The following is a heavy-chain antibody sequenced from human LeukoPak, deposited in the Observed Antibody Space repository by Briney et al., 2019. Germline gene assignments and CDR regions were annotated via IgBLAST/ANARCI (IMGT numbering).Heavy chain of an antibody. D-gene: IGHD3-16*01. J-gene: IGHJ3*02. Sequence: GASVKVSCKASGYTFTSYNMHWVRQAPGQGLEWMGIINPSGGSTSSAQKFQGRVTMTRDTSTSTVYMELSSLRSEDTAVYYCARDLPAGGGAFDIWGQGTMVTVS. CDR3: ARDLPAGGGAFDI. CDR1: GYTFTSYN. CDR2: INPSGGST. V-gene: IGHV1-46*01.